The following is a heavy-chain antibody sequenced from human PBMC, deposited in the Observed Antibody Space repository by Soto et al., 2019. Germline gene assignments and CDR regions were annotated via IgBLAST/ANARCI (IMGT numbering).Heavy chain of an antibody. CDR2: ISHDGSNK. CDR1: GGSFRSYG. V-gene: IGHV3-30*03. CDR3: VTAQVVEGPYYGSSEFLF. Sequence: SLRLSCAASGGSFRSYGMHWVRLGQGQGLQSPPFISHDGSNKHYADSDTGHITASRDKSKKTLYLQMDSMRHEQTAVSYCVTAQVVEGPYYGSSEFLFWRQGHLVPVSS. J-gene: IGHJ4*02. D-gene: IGHD3-10*01.